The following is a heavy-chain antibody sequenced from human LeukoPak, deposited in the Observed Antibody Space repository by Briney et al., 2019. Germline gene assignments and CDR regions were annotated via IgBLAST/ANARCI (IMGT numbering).Heavy chain of an antibody. D-gene: IGHD1-1*01. CDR3: AREPGENWNGWRPDAFDI. Sequence: SETLSLTCTVSGGSISSSSYFWGWIRQPPGKGLEWIGTIYYSGTTYFNPSLKSQVTISIDTSKNQFSLKLSSVTAADTAVYYCAREPGENWNGWRPDAFDIWGQGTMVTVSS. CDR2: IYYSGTT. V-gene: IGHV4-39*07. CDR1: GGSISSSSYF. J-gene: IGHJ3*02.